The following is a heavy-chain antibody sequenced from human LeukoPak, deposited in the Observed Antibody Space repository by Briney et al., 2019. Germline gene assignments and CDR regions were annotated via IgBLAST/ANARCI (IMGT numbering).Heavy chain of an antibody. V-gene: IGHV3-53*01. CDR1: GFSVSNNY. D-gene: IGHD3-3*01. CDR2: IYGDGRT. Sequence: PGGSLRLSCVVSGFSVSNNYIIWVRQAPGNGPERVSVIYGDGRTSHSASVRGRFTISRDNSKNIVSLQMNNLRAEDTAVYYCARGRGLGVVSPYFDYWGQGTLVTVSS. J-gene: IGHJ4*02. CDR3: ARGRGLGVVSPYFDY.